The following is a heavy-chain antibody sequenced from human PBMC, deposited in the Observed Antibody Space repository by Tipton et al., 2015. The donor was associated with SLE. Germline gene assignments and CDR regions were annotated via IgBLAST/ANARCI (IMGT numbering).Heavy chain of an antibody. J-gene: IGHJ3*02. CDR2: IWYDGSNE. D-gene: IGHD2-15*01. CDR1: GFNFSNYG. V-gene: IGHV3-33*01. CDR3: AREAVVWLDAFDI. Sequence: SGFNFSNYGMHWVRQAPGKGLEWVAVIWYDGSNEYYADSVKGRFTISRDNSKNKVYLQMDSLRAEDTAVYYCAREAVVWLDAFDIWGQGTMVTVSS.